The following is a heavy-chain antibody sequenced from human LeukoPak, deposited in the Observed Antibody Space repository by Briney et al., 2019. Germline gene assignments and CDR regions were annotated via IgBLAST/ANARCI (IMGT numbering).Heavy chain of an antibody. Sequence: GGSLSLSCAASGFTFSNYGMHWVRQAPGKGLEWVAVISYDGSRKYFADSVRGRFTISRDNSKNTLYLQMNSLRAEDTAVYYCAKNLKAPYSSGWDEYFQHWGQGTLVTVSS. CDR3: AKNLKAPYSSGWDEYFQH. CDR2: ISYDGSRK. D-gene: IGHD6-19*01. V-gene: IGHV3-30*18. J-gene: IGHJ1*01. CDR1: GFTFSNYG.